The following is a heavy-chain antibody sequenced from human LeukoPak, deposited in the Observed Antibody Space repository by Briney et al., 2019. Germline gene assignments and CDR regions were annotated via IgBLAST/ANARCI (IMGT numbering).Heavy chain of an antibody. CDR2: INPNSGGT. CDR3: ARGWSVTTKRVNYFDY. CDR1: GYTFTGYY. Sequence: GESLKISCKGSGYTFTGYYMHWVRQAPGQGLEWMGWINPNSGGTNYAQKFQGRVTMTRDTSISTAYMELSRLRSDDTAVYYCARGWSVTTKRVNYFDYWGQGTLVTVSS. J-gene: IGHJ4*02. D-gene: IGHD4-17*01. V-gene: IGHV1-2*02.